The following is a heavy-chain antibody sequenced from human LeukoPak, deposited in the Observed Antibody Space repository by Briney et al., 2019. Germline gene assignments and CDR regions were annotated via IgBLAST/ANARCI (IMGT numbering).Heavy chain of an antibody. CDR3: ARGTGNYGDPASFDY. D-gene: IGHD4-17*01. CDR2: ISVYNGNT. J-gene: IGHJ4*02. CDR1: GYTFTSYG. Sequence: GASVKVSCKASGYTFTSYGISWVRQAPGQGLEWMGWISVYNGNTNYAQKVQGRVTMTTDTSTSTAYMELRSLRSDDTAKYYCARGTGNYGDPASFDYWGQGTLVTVSS. V-gene: IGHV1-18*01.